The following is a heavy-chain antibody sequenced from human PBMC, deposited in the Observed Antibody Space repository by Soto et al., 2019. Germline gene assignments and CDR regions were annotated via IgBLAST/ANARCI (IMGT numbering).Heavy chain of an antibody. CDR3: ARLERGTYYYYYGMDV. Sequence: PSETLSLTCTVSGGSISSYHWSWIRQPPGKGLEWIGYIYYSGSTNYNPSLKSRVTISVDTSKNQFSLKLSSATAADTAVYYCARLERGTYYYYYGMDVWGQGTTVTVSS. CDR2: IYYSGST. D-gene: IGHD7-27*01. V-gene: IGHV4-59*01. CDR1: GGSISSYH. J-gene: IGHJ6*02.